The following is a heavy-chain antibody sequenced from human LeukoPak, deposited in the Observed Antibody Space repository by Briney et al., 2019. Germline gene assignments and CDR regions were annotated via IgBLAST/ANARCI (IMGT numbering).Heavy chain of an antibody. CDR2: ISSNGGST. Sequence: GGSPRLSCAASGFTFSSYAMHWVRQAPGKGLEYVSAISSNGGSTYYANSVKGRFTISRDNSKNTLSFQMGSLRAEDMAVYYCARDQGTMTGAFDYWGQGTLVTVSS. CDR3: ARDQGTMTGAFDY. J-gene: IGHJ4*02. V-gene: IGHV3-64*01. D-gene: IGHD3-22*01. CDR1: GFTFSSYA.